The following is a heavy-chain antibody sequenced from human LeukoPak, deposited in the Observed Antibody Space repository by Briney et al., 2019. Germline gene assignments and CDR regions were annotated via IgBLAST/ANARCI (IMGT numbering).Heavy chain of an antibody. V-gene: IGHV3-48*01. CDR2: INPNSKTI. CDR1: GFTFSDFS. J-gene: IGHJ4*02. Sequence: GGSLRLSCAASGFTFSDFSMNWARQAPGKGLEDIAYINPNSKTISYADSVKGRFTISRDNAKNSLYLQMNSLRGDDTAVYYCGRDDPRIASRPNFDYWGQGTLVTVSS. CDR3: GRDDPRIASRPNFDY. D-gene: IGHD6-6*01.